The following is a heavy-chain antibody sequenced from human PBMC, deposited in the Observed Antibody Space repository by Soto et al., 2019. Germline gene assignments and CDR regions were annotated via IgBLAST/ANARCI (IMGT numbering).Heavy chain of an antibody. CDR2: ISSGGEYI. D-gene: IGHD6-13*01. J-gene: IGHJ6*02. V-gene: IGHV3-21*01. CDR3: ANDGAAGAVMGV. Sequence: EVQLVESGGGLVKPGGSLRLSCTASGLIFSNYGMNWVRQAAGKRPEWVSSISSGGEYIDYADSVKGRLTISRDNANKILYLQLTRLGVDDTAFYYCANDGAAGAVMGVWGQGTTVTVSS. CDR1: GLIFSNYG.